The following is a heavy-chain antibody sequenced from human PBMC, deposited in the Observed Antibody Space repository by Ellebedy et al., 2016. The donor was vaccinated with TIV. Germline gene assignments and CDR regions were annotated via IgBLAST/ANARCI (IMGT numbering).Heavy chain of an antibody. D-gene: IGHD4-23*01. V-gene: IGHV4-38-2*02. Sequence: MPGGSLRLSCSVSGSSIISGYYWGWIRPPPGRGLAWNGSMYHSGSTYYSPSLKSRVTISVDTSKNQLSLRLSSVTAADTAVYYCARDGAGRWDYWGPGTLVTVSS. CDR3: ARDGAGRWDY. CDR1: GSSIISGYY. J-gene: IGHJ4*02. CDR2: MYHSGST.